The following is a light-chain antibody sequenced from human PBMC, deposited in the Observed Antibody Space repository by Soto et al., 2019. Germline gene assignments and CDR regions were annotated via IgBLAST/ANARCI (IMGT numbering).Light chain of an antibody. CDR1: HSISSW. CDR3: QQYNSYYRT. J-gene: IGKJ1*01. V-gene: IGKV1-5*03. Sequence: DVQMTQSPSTLSASVGDRVTITCRATHSISSWLAWYQQKPGQAPKLLIYKASTLQSGVPSRFSGRGSGTEFTLTISSLQPEDFATYYCQQYNSYYRTFGQGTKVDIK. CDR2: KAS.